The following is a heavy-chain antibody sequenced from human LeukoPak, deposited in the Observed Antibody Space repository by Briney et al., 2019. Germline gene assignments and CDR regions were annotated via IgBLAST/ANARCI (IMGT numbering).Heavy chain of an antibody. CDR2: ISSSCSYI. CDR1: GFTFSSYS. D-gene: IGHD6-13*01. Sequence: GGSLRLSCAASGFTFSSYSMNWVRQAPGKGPEWVSSISSSCSYIYYADSVKGRFTISRDNAKNSLYLQMNSLRAEDTAVYYCARDSPLSGYSSSWFNFDYWGQGTLVTVSS. J-gene: IGHJ4*02. CDR3: ARDSPLSGYSSSWFNFDY. V-gene: IGHV3-21*01.